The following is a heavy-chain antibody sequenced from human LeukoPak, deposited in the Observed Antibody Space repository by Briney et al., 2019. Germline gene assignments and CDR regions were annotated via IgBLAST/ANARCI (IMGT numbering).Heavy chain of an antibody. J-gene: IGHJ4*02. CDR1: GFTFSSYW. V-gene: IGHV3-7*01. Sequence: GGSLRLSCAASGFTFSSYWMSWVRQAPGKGLEWVANIKQDGSEKYYVDSVKGRFTISRDNAENSLYLQMNSLRAEDTAVYYCARDSIQLWPNAIDFWGQGTLVTVSS. D-gene: IGHD1-1*01. CDR3: ARDSIQLWPNAIDF. CDR2: IKQDGSEK.